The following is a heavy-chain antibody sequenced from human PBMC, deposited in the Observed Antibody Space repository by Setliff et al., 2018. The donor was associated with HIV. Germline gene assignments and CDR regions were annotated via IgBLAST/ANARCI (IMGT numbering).Heavy chain of an antibody. D-gene: IGHD2-2*01. CDR3: ARRDCTTTSCSEA. CDR1: GYSLSSDYY. V-gene: IGHV4-38-2*01. J-gene: IGHJ5*02. Sequence: SETLSLTCAVSGYSLSSDYYWGWIRQPPGKGLEWIASIYHSGSTYYNPSLKSRVIISVDTSKNQFSLKVTSVTAADTALYYCARRDCTTTSCSEAWGQGTLVTVSS. CDR2: IYHSGST.